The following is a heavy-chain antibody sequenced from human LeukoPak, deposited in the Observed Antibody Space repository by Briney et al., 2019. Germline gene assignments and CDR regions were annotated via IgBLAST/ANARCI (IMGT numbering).Heavy chain of an antibody. Sequence: ASVKVSCKASGYTFTSYYIDWVRQAPGQGLEWMGVINPSGGSTRYAQKFQGRVTMTGDPSTRTVYMELSSLASDDTAVYYCARGTTDDYWGQGTPVTVSS. CDR1: GYTFTSYY. J-gene: IGHJ4*02. CDR3: ARGTTDDY. V-gene: IGHV1-46*01. CDR2: INPSGGST. D-gene: IGHD1-1*01.